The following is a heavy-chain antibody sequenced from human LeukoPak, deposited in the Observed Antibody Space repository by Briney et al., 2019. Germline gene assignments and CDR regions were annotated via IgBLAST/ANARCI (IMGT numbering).Heavy chain of an antibody. D-gene: IGHD1-1*01. V-gene: IGHV3-30-3*01. CDR1: GFTFSSYA. CDR2: ISYDGGNK. CDR3: ARGGRTTLFDY. Sequence: PGGSLRLSCAASGFTFSSYAMHWVRQAPGKGLEWVAVISYDGGNKYYADSVKGRFTISRDNSKNTLYLQMNSLRAEDTAVYYCARGGRTTLFDYWGQGTLVTVSS. J-gene: IGHJ4*02.